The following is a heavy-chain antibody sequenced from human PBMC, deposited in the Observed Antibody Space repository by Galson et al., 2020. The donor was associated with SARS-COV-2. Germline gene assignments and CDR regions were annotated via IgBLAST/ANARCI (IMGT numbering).Heavy chain of an antibody. J-gene: IGHJ6*03. CDR1: GFPFSSFG. D-gene: IGHD2-2*02. CDR3: VRDGVAFNTFSHYYYMDL. CDR2: IRYDGVNR. V-gene: IGHV3-30*02. Sequence: GGSLRLSCAASGFPFSSFGMNWVRQAPGKGLEWVSFIRYDGVNRNYADSVKGRFTISRDNSKNALYLQMNSLRTEDTAVYYCVRDGVAFNTFSHYYYMDLWGKGTTVSVSS.